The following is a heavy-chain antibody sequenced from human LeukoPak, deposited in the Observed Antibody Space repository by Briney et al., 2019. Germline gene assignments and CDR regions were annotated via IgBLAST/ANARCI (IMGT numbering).Heavy chain of an antibody. D-gene: IGHD6-13*01. V-gene: IGHV4-34*01. J-gene: IGHJ4*02. Sequence: PSETLSLTCAVYGGSFSGYYWSWIRQPPGKGLEWIGEINYSGSTYYNPSLKGRVTISVDTSKNQFSLKLSSVTAADTAVYYCATLGDSSWTKFDYWGQGTLVTVSS. CDR1: GGSFSGYY. CDR2: INYSGST. CDR3: ATLGDSSWTKFDY.